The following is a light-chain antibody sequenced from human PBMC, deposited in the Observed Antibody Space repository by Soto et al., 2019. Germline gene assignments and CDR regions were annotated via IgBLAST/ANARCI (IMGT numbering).Light chain of an antibody. J-gene: IGKJ4*01. CDR3: QQRSNSPLT. V-gene: IGKV3-11*01. CDR2: DAS. Sequence: ETVLTQSPATLSLSPGERSTLSCRASQIVSSYLAWYQQKPGQAPRLLIYDASNRATGIPARFSGSGSGTDFTLTISSLEPEDFAAYYCQQRSNSPLTFGGGTKVEIK. CDR1: QIVSSY.